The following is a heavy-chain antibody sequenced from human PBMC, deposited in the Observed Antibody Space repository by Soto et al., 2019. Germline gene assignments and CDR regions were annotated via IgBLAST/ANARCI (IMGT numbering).Heavy chain of an antibody. CDR2: SHAGNVNT. Sequence: ASLNVSCKASGYGFMIDCSHLLRDAPVQRLEWMGWSHAGNVNTKYSQKVQGRGTITRDTSATTTSMELSSLRSEDTAVYYCARAVLTTTPNSLDPWGQGPLVRVSS. J-gene: IGHJ5*02. CDR3: ARAVLTTTPNSLDP. CDR1: GYGFMIDC. V-gene: IGHV1-3*01. D-gene: IGHD2-8*01.